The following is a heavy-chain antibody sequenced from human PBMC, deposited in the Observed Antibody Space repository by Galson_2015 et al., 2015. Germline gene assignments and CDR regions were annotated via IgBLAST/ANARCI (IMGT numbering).Heavy chain of an antibody. CDR3: ARGRGWETLRKSPFDY. CDR2: ISYDGSNK. CDR1: GFTFSSYA. Sequence: SLRLSCAASGFTFSSYAMHWVRQAPGKGLEWAAVISYDGSNKYYADSVKGRFTISRDNSKNTLYVQMNRLRAEDTAVYYCARGRGWETLRKSPFDYWGQGTLVTVSS. D-gene: IGHD1-26*01. V-gene: IGHV3-30-3*01. J-gene: IGHJ4*02.